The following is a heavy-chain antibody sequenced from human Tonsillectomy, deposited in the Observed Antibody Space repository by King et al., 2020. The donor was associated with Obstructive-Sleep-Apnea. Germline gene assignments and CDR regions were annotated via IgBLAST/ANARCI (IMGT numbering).Heavy chain of an antibody. CDR3: ARDLHYYGSGSYSNAPGMGNAVYYGMDV. D-gene: IGHD3-10*01. J-gene: IGHJ6*02. Sequence: QLVQSGAEVKKPGASVKVSCKASGYTFTGYYMHWVRQAPGQGLEWMGWINPNSGGTNYAQKFQGRVTMTRDTSISTAYMELSRLRSDDTAVYYCARDLHYYGSGSYSNAPGMGNAVYYGMDVWGQGTTVTVSS. CDR2: INPNSGGT. CDR1: GYTFTGYY. V-gene: IGHV1-2*02.